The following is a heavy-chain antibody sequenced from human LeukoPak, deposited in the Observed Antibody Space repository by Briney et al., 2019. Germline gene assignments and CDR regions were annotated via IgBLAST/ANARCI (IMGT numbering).Heavy chain of an antibody. V-gene: IGHV1-2*02. Sequence: ASVRVSCKASGYTFTGYYMHWVRQAPGQGPEWMGWINPNSGGTNYAQNFQGRVTMTRDTSISTAYMEPSRLRSDDTAVYYCARDLGQIDYYGSGSYYDDWFDPWGQGTLVTVSS. CDR3: ARDLGQIDYYGSGSYYDDWFDP. CDR1: GYTFTGYY. J-gene: IGHJ5*02. CDR2: INPNSGGT. D-gene: IGHD3-10*01.